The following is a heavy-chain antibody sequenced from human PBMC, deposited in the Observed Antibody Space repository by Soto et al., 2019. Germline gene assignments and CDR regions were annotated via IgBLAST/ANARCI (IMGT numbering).Heavy chain of an antibody. J-gene: IGHJ4*02. D-gene: IGHD3-22*01. Sequence: PGGSLSLSCAASGFTFSSYWMSWVRQAQGKGLERVANIKQDGSEKYYVDSVKGRFTISTDNAKNSLYVQMNSLRAEDTAVYYCARDLYYYDSSGYYYPLFDYCGQGTLVTVSS. CDR3: ARDLYYYDSSGYYYPLFDY. CDR2: IKQDGSEK. CDR1: GFTFSSYW. V-gene: IGHV3-7*05.